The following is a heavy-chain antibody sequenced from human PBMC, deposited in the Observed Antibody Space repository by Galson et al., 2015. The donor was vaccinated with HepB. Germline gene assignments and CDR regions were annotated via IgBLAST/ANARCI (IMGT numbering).Heavy chain of an antibody. CDR3: ATIGVVEATGVRYFHH. CDR1: GYTISTYS. Sequence: SVKVSCKASGYTISTYSMTWVRQAPGQGLEWVGWINTKTGNPRYAQGFTGRFVLSLDTSVSTAYLEITSLKAGDTAVYYCATIGVVEATGVRYFHHWGQGTLVTVSS. V-gene: IGHV7-4-1*02. D-gene: IGHD2-15*01. J-gene: IGHJ1*01. CDR2: INTKTGNP.